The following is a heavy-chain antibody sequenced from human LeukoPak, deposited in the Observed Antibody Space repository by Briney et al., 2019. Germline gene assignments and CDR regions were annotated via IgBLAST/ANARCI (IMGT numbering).Heavy chain of an antibody. J-gene: IGHJ6*02. CDR3: AKDGEQQLVLGFYYGMDV. D-gene: IGHD6-13*01. Sequence: SGGSLRLSCAASGFTFSSYGMHWVRQAPGKGLEWVAVISYDGSNKYYADSVKGRFTISRDNSKNTLYLQMNSLRAEDTAVYYCAKDGEQQLVLGFYYGMDVWGQGTTVTVSS. V-gene: IGHV3-30*18. CDR2: ISYDGSNK. CDR1: GFTFSSYG.